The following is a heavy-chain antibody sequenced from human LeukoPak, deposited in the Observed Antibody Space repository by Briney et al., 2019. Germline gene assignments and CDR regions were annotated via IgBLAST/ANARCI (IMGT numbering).Heavy chain of an antibody. V-gene: IGHV4-59*01. CDR1: GGSMRSYY. D-gene: IGHD3-3*01. CDR3: ARGERSGSNWFDP. Sequence: PSETLSLTCTVSGGSMRSYYRNWIRQPPGRGLEWIGYIYYSGSTNYNPSLKSRVTISVDTSKNQFSLNLTSVSAADTAVYYCARGERSGSNWFDPWGQGTLVTVSS. J-gene: IGHJ5*02. CDR2: IYYSGST.